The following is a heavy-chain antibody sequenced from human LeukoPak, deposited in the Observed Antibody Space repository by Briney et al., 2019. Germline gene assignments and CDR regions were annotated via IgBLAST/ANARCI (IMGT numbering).Heavy chain of an antibody. CDR3: ARGGADYYDSSGYYRVGAFDI. Sequence: SVKVSCKASGGTFSSYAISWVRQAPGQGLEWMGRIIPIFGTANYAQKFQGRVTITTDESTSTAYMELSSMRSEDTAVYYCARGGADYYDSSGYYRVGAFDIWGQGTMVTVSS. CDR2: IIPIFGTA. CDR1: GGTFSSYA. V-gene: IGHV1-69*05. J-gene: IGHJ3*02. D-gene: IGHD3-22*01.